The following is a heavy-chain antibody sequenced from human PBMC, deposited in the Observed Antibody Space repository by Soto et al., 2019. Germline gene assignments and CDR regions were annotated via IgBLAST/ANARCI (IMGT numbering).Heavy chain of an antibody. CDR3: ARQSGWFGELLYVPEPRGVWYFDY. D-gene: IGHD3-10*01. V-gene: IGHV4-39*01. J-gene: IGHJ4*02. CDR1: GGSISSSSYY. CDR2: IYYSGST. Sequence: QLQLQESGPGLVKPSETLSLTCTVSGGSISSSSYYWGWIRQPPGKGLEWIGSIYYSGSTYYNPSLKSPVTISIDTSKNPFSLKLSSVTAADTAVYYCARQSGWFGELLYVPEPRGVWYFDYWGQGTLVTVSS.